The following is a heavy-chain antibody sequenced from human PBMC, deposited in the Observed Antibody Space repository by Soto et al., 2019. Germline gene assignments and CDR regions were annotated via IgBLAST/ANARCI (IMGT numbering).Heavy chain of an antibody. V-gene: IGHV4-39*01. Sequence: PSETLSLTCTVSGGSISSSSYYWGWIRQPPEKGLEWIGSIYYSGSTYYNPSLKSRVTISVDTSKNQFSLKLSSVTAADTAVYYCARHKGHLTAKGLADYWGQGTLVTVS. CDR2: IYYSGST. D-gene: IGHD5-18*01. CDR1: GGSISSSSYY. CDR3: ARHKGHLTAKGLADY. J-gene: IGHJ4*02.